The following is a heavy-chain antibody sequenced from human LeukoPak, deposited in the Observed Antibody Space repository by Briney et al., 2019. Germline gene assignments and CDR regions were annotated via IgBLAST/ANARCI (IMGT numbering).Heavy chain of an antibody. CDR3: AAEIRIWFGESPFDY. Sequence: ASVKVSCKASGYIFTDYYMHWVRQAPGQELGWMGRINPNSGGTNYAQKLQGRVTMTTDTSTSTAYMELSSLRSEDTAVYYCAAEIRIWFGESPFDYWGQGTLVTVSS. V-gene: IGHV1/OR15-1*04. CDR1: GYIFTDYY. J-gene: IGHJ4*02. D-gene: IGHD3-10*01. CDR2: INPNSGGT.